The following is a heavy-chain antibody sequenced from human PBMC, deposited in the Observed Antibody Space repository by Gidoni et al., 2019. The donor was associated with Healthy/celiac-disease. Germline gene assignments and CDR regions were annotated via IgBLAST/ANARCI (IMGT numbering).Heavy chain of an antibody. Sequence: QVQLQQWGAGLLKPAETLSLTCAVYGGSFSDYYWTWIRQPPGKGLGWIGEINHSGSTNYNPSLKSRFIISVDTSKNQFSLKLSSVTAADTAVYYCARVLKRMVYYDSSGYPSNWFDPWGQGTLVTVSS. CDR2: INHSGST. D-gene: IGHD3-22*01. J-gene: IGHJ5*02. V-gene: IGHV4-34*01. CDR1: GGSFSDYY. CDR3: ARVLKRMVYYDSSGYPSNWFDP.